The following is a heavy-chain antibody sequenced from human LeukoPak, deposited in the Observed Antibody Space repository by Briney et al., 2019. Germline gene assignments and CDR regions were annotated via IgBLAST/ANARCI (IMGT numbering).Heavy chain of an antibody. Sequence: HPGGSPRLSCAASGFDFSSNWMHWVRHAPGQGLVWVSRIKGDGISTNYADSVKGRFTISRDIAKNTLYLQMNSLRAEDTGVYYCAKDHYWSIDYWGRGTLVTVSS. CDR1: GFDFSSNW. CDR2: IKGDGIST. D-gene: IGHD3-3*01. CDR3: AKDHYWSIDY. V-gene: IGHV3-74*01. J-gene: IGHJ4*02.